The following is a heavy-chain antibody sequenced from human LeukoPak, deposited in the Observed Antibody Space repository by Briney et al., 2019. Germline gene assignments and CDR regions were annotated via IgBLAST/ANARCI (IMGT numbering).Heavy chain of an antibody. J-gene: IGHJ5*02. CDR2: ISSTGST. CDR1: GGSISSGGHY. Sequence: SETLSLTCTVSGGSISSGGHYWSWIRQPAGKGLEYLGRISSTGSTNYNPSLRSRVTISVDTSKNQFSLKLSSVTAADTAVYYCARDHETGLLWGGFDPWGQGTLVTVSS. D-gene: IGHD4-23*01. V-gene: IGHV4-61*02. CDR3: ARDHETGLLWGGFDP.